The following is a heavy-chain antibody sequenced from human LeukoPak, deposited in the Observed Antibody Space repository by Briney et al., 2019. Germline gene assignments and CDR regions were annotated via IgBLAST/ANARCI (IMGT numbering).Heavy chain of an antibody. CDR3: TTWESGGGSFDN. V-gene: IGHV3-15*01. Sequence: PGGSLRLSCAASGLTFSNAWMSWVRQAPGKGLEWIGRIKSKTDGGTTDYAAPVKGRFTISRGDSENTLFLQMNSLKIEDTAVYYCTTWESGGGSFDNWGQGTLVTVSS. J-gene: IGHJ4*02. CDR1: GLTFSNAW. CDR2: IKSKTDGGTT. D-gene: IGHD2-15*01.